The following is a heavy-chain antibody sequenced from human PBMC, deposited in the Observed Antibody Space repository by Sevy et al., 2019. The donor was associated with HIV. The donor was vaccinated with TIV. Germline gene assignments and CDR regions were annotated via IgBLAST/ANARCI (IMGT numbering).Heavy chain of an antibody. J-gene: IGHJ4*02. D-gene: IGHD1-26*01. CDR3: LVVGTKYLMFDY. V-gene: IGHV3-9*01. Sequence: GGSLRLSCAASGFTFGDYTMHWVRQAPGKGLEWVSGISWNGDNMAYADSLKGRFTISRDNSKNTLYLQMNSLRAEDTAVYYCLVVGTKYLMFDYWGQGTLVTVSS. CDR2: ISWNGDNM. CDR1: GFTFGDYT.